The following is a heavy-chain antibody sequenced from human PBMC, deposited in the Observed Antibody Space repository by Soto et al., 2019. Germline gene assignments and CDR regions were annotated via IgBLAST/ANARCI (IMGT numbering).Heavy chain of an antibody. CDR1: CYTFTSYG. CDR3: ARLIRTYYYDSSGYYFDY. D-gene: IGHD3-22*01. J-gene: IGHJ4*02. V-gene: IGHV1-18*01. CDR2: ISAYNGNT. Sequence: ASVKGSCKASCYTFTSYGISWVRQAPGQGLEWMGWISAYNGNTNYAQKLQGRVTMTTDTSTSTAYMELRSLRSDDTAVYYCARLIRTYYYDSSGYYFDYWGQGTLVTVSS.